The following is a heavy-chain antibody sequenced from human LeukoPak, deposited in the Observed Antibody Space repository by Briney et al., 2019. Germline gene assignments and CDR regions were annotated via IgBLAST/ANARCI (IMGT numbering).Heavy chain of an antibody. Sequence: SETLSLTCTVFGGSISTSSYFWDWIRQPPGKGLEWIASISYSGSTYYNPSLKSRVTISVDTSKNQFSLKLSSVTAADAAVYYCARQFVITPTSTFGWFDPWGQGTLVTVSS. J-gene: IGHJ5*02. CDR1: GGSISTSSYF. D-gene: IGHD2-2*01. V-gene: IGHV4-39*01. CDR2: ISYSGST. CDR3: ARQFVITPTSTFGWFDP.